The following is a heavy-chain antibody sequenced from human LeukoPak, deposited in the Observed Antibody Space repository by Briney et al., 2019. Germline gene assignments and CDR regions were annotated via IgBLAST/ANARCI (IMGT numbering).Heavy chain of an antibody. CDR1: DSFTSYG. CDR2: IIPIFGTA. CDR3: ARVLTDYYYMDV. Sequence: SVKVSCKASDSFTSYGISWVRQAPGQGLEWMGGIIPIFGTANYAQKFQGRVTITTDESTSTAYMELSSLRSEDTAVYYCARVLTDYYYMDVWGKGTTVTVSS. D-gene: IGHD2-8*01. V-gene: IGHV1-69*05. J-gene: IGHJ6*03.